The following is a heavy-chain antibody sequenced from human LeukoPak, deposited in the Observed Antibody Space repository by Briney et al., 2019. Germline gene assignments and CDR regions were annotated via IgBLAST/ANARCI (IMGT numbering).Heavy chain of an antibody. Sequence: GESLKISCKGSGYSFTSYWIGWVRQMPGKGLEWMGIIYPGDSDTRYSPSFQGQFTFSADKSISTAYLQWSSLKASDTAMYYCARRKYYYDSSGYSPVYFDYWGQGTLVTVSS. CDR3: ARRKYYYDSSGYSPVYFDY. D-gene: IGHD3-22*01. V-gene: IGHV5-51*01. CDR2: IYPGDSDT. CDR1: GYSFTSYW. J-gene: IGHJ4*02.